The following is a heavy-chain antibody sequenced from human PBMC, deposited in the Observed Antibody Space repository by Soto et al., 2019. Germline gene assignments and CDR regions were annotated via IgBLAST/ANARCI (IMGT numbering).Heavy chain of an antibody. D-gene: IGHD3-16*02. Sequence: RLSCAASGFTFSSYAMSWVRQAPGKGLEWVSAISGSGGSTYYADSVKGRFTISRDNSKNTLYLQMNSLRAEDTAVYYCAKGSYDYVWGSYPLDYWGQGTLVTVSS. CDR1: GFTFSSYA. J-gene: IGHJ4*02. V-gene: IGHV3-23*01. CDR2: ISGSGGST. CDR3: AKGSYDYVWGSYPLDY.